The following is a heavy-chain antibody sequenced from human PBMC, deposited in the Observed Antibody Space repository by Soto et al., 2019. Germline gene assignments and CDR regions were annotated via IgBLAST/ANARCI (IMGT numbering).Heavy chain of an antibody. CDR3: AREGRRCISTSCYSYYFDY. CDR2: SIPIFGTA. V-gene: IGHV1-69*12. Sequence: QVQLVQSGAEVKKPGSSVKVSCKASGGTFSSDAISWVRQAPGQGLEWMGGSIPIFGTANYAQKFQGRVTITADESTSTASMELSSLRSEDTAVYYCAREGRRCISTSCYSYYFDYWGQGTLVTVSS. D-gene: IGHD2-2*01. J-gene: IGHJ4*02. CDR1: GGTFSSDA.